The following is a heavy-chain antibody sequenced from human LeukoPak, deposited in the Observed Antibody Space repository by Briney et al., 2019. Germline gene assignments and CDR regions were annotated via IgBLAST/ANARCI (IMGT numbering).Heavy chain of an antibody. V-gene: IGHV3-21*01. D-gene: IGHD5-12*01. CDR3: ARANSGYDWNYYYYMDV. Sequence: PGGSLRLSCAASGFTFSSYSMNWVRQAPGKGLEWVSSISSSSSYIYYADSVKGRFTISRDNAKNSLYLQMNSLRAEDTAVYYCARANSGYDWNYYYYMDVWGKGTTVTISS. CDR1: GFTFSSYS. J-gene: IGHJ6*03. CDR2: ISSSSSYI.